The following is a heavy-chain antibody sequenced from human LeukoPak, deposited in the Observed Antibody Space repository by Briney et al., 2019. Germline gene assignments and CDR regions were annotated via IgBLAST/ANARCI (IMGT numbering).Heavy chain of an antibody. V-gene: IGHV3-21*01. Sequence: GGSLRLSCAASGFTFSSYSMNWVRQAPGKGLEWVSSISKNSGYMYYIDSVKGRFTISRDNAKDSMYLQMNSLRAEDTAVYYCVRSSRVDANDAFDIWGQGTMVTVSS. J-gene: IGHJ3*02. CDR1: GFTFSSYS. CDR2: ISKNSGYM. CDR3: VRSSRVDANDAFDI. D-gene: IGHD2-15*01.